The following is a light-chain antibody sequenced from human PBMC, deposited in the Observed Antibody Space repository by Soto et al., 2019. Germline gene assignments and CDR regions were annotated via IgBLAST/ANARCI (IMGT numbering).Light chain of an antibody. CDR2: EGS. CDR1: SSDVGSYNL. V-gene: IGLV2-23*03. Sequence: QSVLTQPASVSGSPGQSITISCTGTSSDVGSYNLVSWYQQHPGKAPKLMIYEGSKRPSGVSNRFSGSKSVNTASLTISGLQAEDEADYYCCSYAGSMTFVFGGGTKLTVL. J-gene: IGLJ2*01. CDR3: CSYAGSMTFV.